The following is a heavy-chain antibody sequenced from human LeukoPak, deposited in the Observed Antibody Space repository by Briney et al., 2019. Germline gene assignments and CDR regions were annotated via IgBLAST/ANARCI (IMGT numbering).Heavy chain of an antibody. CDR1: GYTLTELS. CDR3: ATALPPAYSSSWTRTRRDYFDY. CDR2: FDPEDGET. J-gene: IGHJ4*02. V-gene: IGHV1-24*01. Sequence: ASVKVSCKVSGYTLTELSMHWVRQAPGKGLEWMGGFDPEDGETIYAQKFQGRVTMTEDTSTDTAYMELSSLRSEDTAVYYCATALPPAYSSSWTRTRRDYFDYWGQGTLVIVSS. D-gene: IGHD6-13*01.